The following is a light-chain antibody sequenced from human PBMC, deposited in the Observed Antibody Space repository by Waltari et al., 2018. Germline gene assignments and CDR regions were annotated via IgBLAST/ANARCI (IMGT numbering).Light chain of an antibody. V-gene: IGLV2-14*01. CDR2: EVS. CDR3: SSYTSGSIVV. J-gene: IGLJ1*01. CDR1: TSDVGGYDF. Sequence: QSALTQPASVSGSPGQSITIPCPGTTSDVGGYDFVSWYQQHPGKAPKLIIYEVSNRPSGFSHRFFGSKSGSTASLTISGLQAEDEADYYCSSYTSGSIVVFGTGTKVTVL.